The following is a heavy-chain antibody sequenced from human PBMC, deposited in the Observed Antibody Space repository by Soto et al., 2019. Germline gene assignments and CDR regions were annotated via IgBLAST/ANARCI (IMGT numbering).Heavy chain of an antibody. CDR1: GFTFSSCA. CDR2: ISGSGGST. Sequence: GSLRLSCAASGFTFSSCAMSWVRQAPGKGLEWVSAISGSGGSTYYADSVKGRFTISRDNSKNTLYLQMNSLRAEDTAVYYCAKSRSPLRFLEWLLYFDYWGQGTLVTVSS. CDR3: AKSRSPLRFLEWLLYFDY. V-gene: IGHV3-23*01. D-gene: IGHD3-3*01. J-gene: IGHJ4*02.